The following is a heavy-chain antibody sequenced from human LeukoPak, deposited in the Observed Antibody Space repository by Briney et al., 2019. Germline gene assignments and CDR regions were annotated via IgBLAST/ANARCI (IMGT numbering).Heavy chain of an antibody. Sequence: PSETLSLTCTVADGSISSYYWNWIRQPPGKGLEWIGYIYFSGSTNYNPSLKSRVTISIDTSKNQFSLELSSVTAADTAVYYCARARRAVADYFDYWGQGTLVTVPS. CDR3: ARARRAVADYFDY. V-gene: IGHV4-59*01. D-gene: IGHD6-19*01. CDR1: DGSISSYY. CDR2: IYFSGST. J-gene: IGHJ4*02.